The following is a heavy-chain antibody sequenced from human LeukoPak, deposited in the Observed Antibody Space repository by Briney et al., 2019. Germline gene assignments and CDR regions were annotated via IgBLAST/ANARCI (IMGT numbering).Heavy chain of an antibody. CDR2: IIPIFGTA. J-gene: IGHJ4*02. D-gene: IGHD3-22*01. Sequence: SVTVSCKASGGTFSSYAISWVRQAPGQGLEWMGGIIPIFGTANYAQKFQGRVTITTDESTSTAYMELSSLRSEDTAVYYCATGDYYDSSGYYSPGDYWGQGTLVTVSS. CDR3: ATGDYYDSSGYYSPGDY. CDR1: GGTFSSYA. V-gene: IGHV1-69*05.